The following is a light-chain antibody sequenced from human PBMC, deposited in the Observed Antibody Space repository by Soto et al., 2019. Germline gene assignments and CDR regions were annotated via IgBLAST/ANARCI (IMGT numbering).Light chain of an antibody. J-gene: IGKJ1*01. V-gene: IGKV1-5*03. CDR3: QHYNSYSEA. Sequence: DIQTTQSPSTLSGSVGDRVTITCRASQTISSWLAWYQQKPGKAPKLLIYKASTLKSGVPSRFSGSGSGTEITLTISSLQPDDFATYYCQHYNSYSEAFGQGTKVDIK. CDR2: KAS. CDR1: QTISSW.